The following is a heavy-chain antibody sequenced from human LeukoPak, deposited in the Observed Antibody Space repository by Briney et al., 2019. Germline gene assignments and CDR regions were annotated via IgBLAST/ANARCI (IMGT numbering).Heavy chain of an antibody. V-gene: IGHV4-31*03. CDR2: IFYSGGT. Sequence: PSQTLSLTCTVSGGSISSGGYYWSWIRQHPGKGLEWIGYIFYSGGTYYNPSLKSRVTISLDKSKNQLSLNLKFVTAADTALYYCARVAVTGAARLDYWGQGTLVTVSS. CDR3: ARVAVTGAARLDY. CDR1: GGSISSGGYY. D-gene: IGHD6-19*01. J-gene: IGHJ4*02.